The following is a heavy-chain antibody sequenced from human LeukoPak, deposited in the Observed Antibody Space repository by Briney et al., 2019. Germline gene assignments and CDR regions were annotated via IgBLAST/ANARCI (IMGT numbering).Heavy chain of an antibody. D-gene: IGHD2-2*01. V-gene: IGHV5-51*01. CDR2: IYPGDSDT. J-gene: IGHJ5*02. Sequence: GESLKISCKGSGYSFTSYWIGWVRQMPGKGLEWMGIIYPGDSDTRYSPSFQGQVTISADKSISTAYLQWSSLKASDTAMYYCARREYCSSTSCYAYNWFDPWGQGTLVTVSS. CDR3: ARREYCSSTSCYAYNWFDP. CDR1: GYSFTSYW.